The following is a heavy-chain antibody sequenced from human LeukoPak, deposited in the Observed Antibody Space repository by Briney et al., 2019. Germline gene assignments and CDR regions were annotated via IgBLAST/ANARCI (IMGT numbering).Heavy chain of an antibody. J-gene: IGHJ4*02. D-gene: IGHD6-19*01. Sequence: GGSLRLSCVASGFTFSSYRMDRVRQVPGKGLVWVSRINGDGSSTLYADSVKGRFTISRDNAKNTLYLQMNSLRAEDTAVYYCVSIVVAGTGYWGQGTLVTVSS. CDR1: GFTFSSYR. CDR3: VSIVVAGTGY. CDR2: INGDGSST. V-gene: IGHV3-74*01.